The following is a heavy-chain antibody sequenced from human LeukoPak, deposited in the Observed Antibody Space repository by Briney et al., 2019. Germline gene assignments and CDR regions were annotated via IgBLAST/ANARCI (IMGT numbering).Heavy chain of an antibody. V-gene: IGHV3-7*03. Sequence: GGSLRLSCADSGFTFSGYWMNWVRQAPGKGLEWVANINQNGGEKYYVDSVKGRFTISRDNGKNSLYLQMNSLRVEDTAVFYCARDQYDTWSRRGNFDSWGQGTLVIVSS. D-gene: IGHD3-3*01. CDR3: ARDQYDTWSRRGNFDS. CDR2: INQNGGEK. J-gene: IGHJ4*02. CDR1: GFTFSGYW.